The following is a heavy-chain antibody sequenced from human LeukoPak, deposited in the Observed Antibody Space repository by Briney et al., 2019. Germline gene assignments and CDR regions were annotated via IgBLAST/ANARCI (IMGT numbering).Heavy chain of an antibody. V-gene: IGHV3-74*01. D-gene: IGHD6-19*01. CDR2: IKTDGSIT. Sequence: PGGSLRLSCAGTGFTLSSYWMHWVRQAPGKGLVWVSRIKTDGSITYYADSVKGRFTISRDNSKNTLFLQMSSLRAEDTAVYYCAKDARRTSGWYFFDYWGRGTLVTVSS. J-gene: IGHJ4*02. CDR3: AKDARRTSGWYFFDY. CDR1: GFTLSSYW.